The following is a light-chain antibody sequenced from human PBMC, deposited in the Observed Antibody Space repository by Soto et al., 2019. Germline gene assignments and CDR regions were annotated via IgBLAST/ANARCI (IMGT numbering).Light chain of an antibody. V-gene: IGKV3-20*01. Sequence: EIVLTQSPGTLSLSPGERATLSCRASQSVTNRYLAWYQQKPGQAPRPLIYDASTRATGIPDRFSGSGSGTDFTLIISRLDPEDFAVYYCQQYGNSPVTFGQGTRLEMK. CDR3: QQYGNSPVT. CDR1: QSVTNRY. J-gene: IGKJ5*01. CDR2: DAS.